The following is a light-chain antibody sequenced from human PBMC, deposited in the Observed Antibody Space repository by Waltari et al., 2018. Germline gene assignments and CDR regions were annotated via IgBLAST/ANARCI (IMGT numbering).Light chain of an antibody. Sequence: DIVMTQSPDSLAVSLGERATINGKSSQTIFYGSNNKNYLAWYQQKPRQPPRLLLYWASTRESGVPDRFSGSGSGTDFTLTISSLQAEDVAVYYCQQYYDTPLSFGGGTKVEIK. V-gene: IGKV4-1*01. CDR2: WAS. CDR1: QTIFYGSNNKNY. CDR3: QQYYDTPLS. J-gene: IGKJ4*01.